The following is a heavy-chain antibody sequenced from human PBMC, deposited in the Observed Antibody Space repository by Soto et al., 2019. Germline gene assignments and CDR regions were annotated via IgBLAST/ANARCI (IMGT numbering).Heavy chain of an antibody. D-gene: IGHD3-10*01. CDR1: GGSISSGYYS. V-gene: IGHV4-30-2*01. CDR2: MFHSGSA. CDR3: ARGKRGIRYYGSGTSDWLDP. Sequence: TLSLTCAVSGGSISSGYYSWSWIRQPPGKGLEWIGYMFHSGSAYYNPSLKSRVTISVDRSKNQFSLKLTSLTAADTAVYYCARGKRGIRYYGSGTSDWLDPWGQGTLVTVSS. J-gene: IGHJ5*02.